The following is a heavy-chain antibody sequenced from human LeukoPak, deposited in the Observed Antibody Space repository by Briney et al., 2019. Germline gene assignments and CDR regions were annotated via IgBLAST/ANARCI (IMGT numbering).Heavy chain of an antibody. V-gene: IGHV4-34*01. D-gene: IGHD6-19*01. J-gene: IGHJ4*02. CDR2: INHSGST. Sequence: TSSETLSLTCAVYGGSFSGYYWSWIRQPPGKGLEWIGEINHSGSTNYNPSLKSRVTISVDTSKNQFSLKLSSVTAADTAVYYCARGLGSGWSDYWGQGTLVTVSS. CDR1: GGSFSGYY. CDR3: ARGLGSGWSDY.